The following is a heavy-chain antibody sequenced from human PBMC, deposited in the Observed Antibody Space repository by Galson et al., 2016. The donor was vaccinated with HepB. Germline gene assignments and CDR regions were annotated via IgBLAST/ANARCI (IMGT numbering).Heavy chain of an antibody. CDR1: GESVSGTNW. CDR2: ISRRASH. Sequence: SETLSLTCAVSGESVSGTNWWGWVRQPPGQGLAFIGEISRRASHTSSPSLTSRVTMSVDKSKNQFSLTLASVTAADTAVYYCVRILFGFQGMDFWGQGTTVTVSS. V-gene: IGHV4-4*02. CDR3: VRILFGFQGMDF. J-gene: IGHJ6*02. D-gene: IGHD3-10*01.